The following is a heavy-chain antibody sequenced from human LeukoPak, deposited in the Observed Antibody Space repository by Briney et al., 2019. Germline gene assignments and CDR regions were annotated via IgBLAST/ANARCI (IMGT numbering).Heavy chain of an antibody. CDR1: GDSINSPDL. CDR2: MYLSGTT. Sequence: PSETLSLTCTVSGDSINSPDLWSWVRQPPGKGLEWIGEMYLSGTTHSNPSVKSRVTISIDKSKNQFFLNLSSVTAADTAVYYCAGLVGRYSSGLYYYHFDYWGQGTLVTVSS. D-gene: IGHD3-22*01. V-gene: IGHV4-4*02. J-gene: IGHJ4*02. CDR3: AGLVGRYSSGLYYYHFDY.